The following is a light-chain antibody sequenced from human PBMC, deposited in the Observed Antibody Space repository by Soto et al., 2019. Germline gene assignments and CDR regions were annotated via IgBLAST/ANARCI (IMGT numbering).Light chain of an antibody. V-gene: IGLV2-23*01. Sequence: QSALTQPGSVSGSPGQTITISCTGTSSGVGSYNLVSWYQQHPGKAPKLMIYEGSKRPSGVSNRFSGSKSGNTASLTISGLQAEDEADYYCCSYAGSSTLVFGGGTKSPS. J-gene: IGLJ2*01. CDR3: CSYAGSSTLV. CDR2: EGS. CDR1: SSGVGSYNL.